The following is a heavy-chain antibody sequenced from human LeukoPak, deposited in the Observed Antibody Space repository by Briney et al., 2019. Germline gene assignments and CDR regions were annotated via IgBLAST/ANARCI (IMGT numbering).Heavy chain of an antibody. J-gene: IGHJ3*02. Sequence: GGSLRLSCAASGFTFSVYTIHWVRQAPGKGLEWVAVMSSDGSNKYYADSVKGRFTISRDNSRNTMYLQMNSLRAEDTAVYYCARALSSGWSHAFDIWGQGTMVTVSS. CDR1: GFTFSVYT. V-gene: IGHV3-30-3*01. D-gene: IGHD6-19*01. CDR3: ARALSSGWSHAFDI. CDR2: MSSDGSNK.